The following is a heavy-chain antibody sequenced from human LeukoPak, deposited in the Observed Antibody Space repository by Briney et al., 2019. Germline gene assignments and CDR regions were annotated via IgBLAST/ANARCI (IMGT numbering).Heavy chain of an antibody. Sequence: PGGSLRLSCAASGFTFSSYAMSWVRQAPGKGLEWVSAISGSGGSTYYADSVRGRFTISRDNSKNTLYLQMNSLRAEDTAVYYCAKGTSSGWSNWFDPWGQGTLVTVSS. J-gene: IGHJ5*02. CDR1: GFTFSSYA. D-gene: IGHD6-19*01. V-gene: IGHV3-23*01. CDR2: ISGSGGST. CDR3: AKGTSSGWSNWFDP.